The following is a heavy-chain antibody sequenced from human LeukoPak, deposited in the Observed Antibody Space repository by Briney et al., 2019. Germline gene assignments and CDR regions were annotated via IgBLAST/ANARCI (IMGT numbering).Heavy chain of an antibody. CDR1: GGSISSYY. CDR3: ARGASSSSVAYFQH. V-gene: IGHV4-59*01. J-gene: IGHJ1*01. CDR2: IYYSGST. Sequence: SETLSLTCTVSGGSISSYYWSWIRQPPGKGLEWIGYIYYSGSTNYNPSLKSRVTISVDTSKNQFSLKLSSVTAADTAVYYCARGASSSSVAYFQHWGQATLVTVSS. D-gene: IGHD6-6*01.